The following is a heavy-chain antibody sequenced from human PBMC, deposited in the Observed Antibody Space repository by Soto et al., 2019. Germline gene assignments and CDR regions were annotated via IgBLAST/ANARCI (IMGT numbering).Heavy chain of an antibody. CDR3: TTRDCSGGSCYGPY. D-gene: IGHD2-15*01. Sequence: GGSLRLSCAASGFTFSNAWMSRVRQAPGKGLEWVGRIKSKTDGRTTDYAAPVKGRFTISRDDSKNTLYLQMNRLKTEDTAVYYCTTRDCSGGSCYGPYWGQGTLVAGSS. CDR2: IKSKTDGRTT. CDR1: GFTFSNAW. J-gene: IGHJ4*02. V-gene: IGHV3-15*01.